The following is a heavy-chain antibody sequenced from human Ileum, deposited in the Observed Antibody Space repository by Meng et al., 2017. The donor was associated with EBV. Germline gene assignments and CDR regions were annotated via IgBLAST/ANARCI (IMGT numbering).Heavy chain of an antibody. J-gene: IGHJ4*02. CDR3: AKEHSDYDYFDD. D-gene: IGHD5-12*01. CDR1: GLTFSNYA. CDR2: TSGNGGKI. Sequence: EAQLLYVGGVLVLRGGSVILSCVGSGLTFSNYAMSWVRQAPGKGLDWVSGTSGNGGKIYYADSVKGRFTISRDNSKNTLYLQMNSLRAEDTAVYYCAKEHSDYDYFDDWGQGTLVTVSS. V-gene: IGHV3-23*01.